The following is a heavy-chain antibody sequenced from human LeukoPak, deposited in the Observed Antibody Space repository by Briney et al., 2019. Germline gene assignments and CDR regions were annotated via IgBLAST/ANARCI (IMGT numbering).Heavy chain of an antibody. CDR1: GFTFNSYW. D-gene: IGHD6-19*01. V-gene: IGHV3-7*01. CDR2: INQDGSEK. J-gene: IGHJ6*02. Sequence: PGGSLSLSCTASGFTFNSYWMSWVRQAPGKGLEWVANINQDGSEKYYVDSVKGRFTVSRGNGKNSLYLQMNSLRAEDTAVYYCAREGITVALNYYGMDVWGQGTTVTVS. CDR3: AREGITVALNYYGMDV.